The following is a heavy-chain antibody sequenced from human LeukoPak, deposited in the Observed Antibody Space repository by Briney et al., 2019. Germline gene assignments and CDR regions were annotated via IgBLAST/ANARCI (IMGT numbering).Heavy chain of an antibody. J-gene: IGHJ6*03. D-gene: IGHD2-2*01. CDR3: ARILNYCSSTRCFFYYYYMDV. CDR1: GGTFSSYA. Sequence: SVKVSCKASGGTFSSYAISWVRQAPGQGLEWMGRIIPIFGTANYAQKFQGRVTITADKSTSTAYMELSSLRSEDTAVYYCARILNYCSSTRCFFYYYYMDVWGKGTTVTVSS. CDR2: IIPIFGTA. V-gene: IGHV1-69*06.